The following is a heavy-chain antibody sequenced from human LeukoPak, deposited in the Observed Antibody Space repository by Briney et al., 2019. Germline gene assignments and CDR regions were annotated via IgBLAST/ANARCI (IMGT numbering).Heavy chain of an antibody. CDR1: GGTFNNSA. D-gene: IGHD4-17*01. Sequence: SVKVSCKTSGGTFNNSAISWVRQAPGQGLEWLGGIMPLFGTAGYAQKFQGRVTITRDESTRTVYLELTSLTSDDTAVYYCARDVHGDYGSGWFDPWGQGTLVSVSS. V-gene: IGHV1-69*05. CDR2: IMPLFGTA. J-gene: IGHJ5*02. CDR3: ARDVHGDYGSGWFDP.